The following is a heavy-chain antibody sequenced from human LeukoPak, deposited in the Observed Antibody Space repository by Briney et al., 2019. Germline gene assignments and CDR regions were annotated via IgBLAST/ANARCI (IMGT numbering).Heavy chain of an antibody. D-gene: IGHD4-17*01. CDR2: ISAYNGNT. V-gene: IGHV1-18*01. Sequence: ASVKVSCKASGYTFTSYGISWVRQAPGQGLEWMGWISAYNGNTNYAQKLQGRVTMTTDTSTSTAYMELRSLRSDDTAVYHCARDQPFSTVITRGDLDYWGQGTLVTVSS. CDR3: ARDQPFSTVITRGDLDY. CDR1: GYTFTSYG. J-gene: IGHJ4*02.